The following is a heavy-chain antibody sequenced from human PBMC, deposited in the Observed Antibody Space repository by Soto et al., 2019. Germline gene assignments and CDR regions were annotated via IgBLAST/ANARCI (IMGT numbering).Heavy chain of an antibody. CDR3: TTWRSSSWFDY. CDR2: IFSSDSYA. Sequence: GESLKISCKGSGYSFSTHSIGWVRQMPGKGLEWMGNIFSSDSYARYSPSFQGQVTISVDRSISTAYLQWSSLKASDTAMYYCTTWRSSSWFDYWGQGTQVTVS. V-gene: IGHV5-51*01. D-gene: IGHD6-13*01. CDR1: GYSFSTHS. J-gene: IGHJ4*02.